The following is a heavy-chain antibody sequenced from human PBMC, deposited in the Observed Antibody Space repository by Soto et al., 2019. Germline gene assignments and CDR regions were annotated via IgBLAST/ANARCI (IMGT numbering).Heavy chain of an antibody. CDR1: GGSMSSYY. V-gene: IGHV4-59*01. CDR3: ARARSGGSPSRPGCEDYMDV. Sequence: SQTLSLTCTVSGGSMSSYYWSWIRPPPGKGLEWIGYIYYGGSTTYNPSLNSRVTISVDTPKNQFSLKLSSVAAADTAVYYCARARSGGSPSRPGCEDYMDVWGKGTTVTVSS. CDR2: IYYGGST. J-gene: IGHJ6*03. D-gene: IGHD2-15*01.